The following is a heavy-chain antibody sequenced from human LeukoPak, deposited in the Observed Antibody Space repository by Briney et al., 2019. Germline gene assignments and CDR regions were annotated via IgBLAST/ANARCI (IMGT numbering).Heavy chain of an antibody. Sequence: SETLSLTCAVSGGSISSYYWSWIRQPPGKGLEWIGYIYHSGSTNYKPSLKSRVTISVDTSKNQFSLKLSSVTAADTAVYYCARGSPSYTGSSWYYYYYMDVWGKGTTVTISS. CDR2: IYHSGST. D-gene: IGHD1-26*01. CDR1: GGSISSYY. J-gene: IGHJ6*03. V-gene: IGHV4-59*01. CDR3: ARGSPSYTGSSWYYYYYMDV.